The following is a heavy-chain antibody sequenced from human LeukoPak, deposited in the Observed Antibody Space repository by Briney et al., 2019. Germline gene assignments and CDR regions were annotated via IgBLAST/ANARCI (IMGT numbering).Heavy chain of an antibody. CDR2: ISSCGSTI. D-gene: IGHD6-19*01. V-gene: IGHV3-48*03. CDR3: AIGIAVSGTGFDY. CDR1: GFTFSSYD. J-gene: IGHJ4*02. Sequence: GGSLRLSCAASGFTFSSYDVNWVRQAPGKGLEWISYISSCGSTIYYADSVKGRFAISRDNSKNSLYLQMNSLRAEDTAIYYCAIGIAVSGTGFDYWGQGTLVTVSS.